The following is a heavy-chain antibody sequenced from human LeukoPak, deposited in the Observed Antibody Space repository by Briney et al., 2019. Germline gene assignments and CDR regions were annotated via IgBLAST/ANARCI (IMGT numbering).Heavy chain of an antibody. J-gene: IGHJ4*02. CDR1: GGSFSSYY. Sequence: SETLSLTCAVYGGSFSSYYWSWIRQPPGKVLEWIGEINHSGTTNYNTSLKSRVTISGATPKNQSSLKLSAVTAADTAVYYCARGVSVSPHFDYWGQGALVTVSS. V-gene: IGHV4-34*01. CDR3: ARGVSVSPHFDY. D-gene: IGHD3-10*01. CDR2: INHSGTT.